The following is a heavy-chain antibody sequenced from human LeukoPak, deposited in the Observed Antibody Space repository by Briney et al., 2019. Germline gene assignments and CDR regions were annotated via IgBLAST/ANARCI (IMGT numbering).Heavy chain of an antibody. CDR2: IYPGDSDT. CDR1: GYSFTSYW. Sequence: GESLKISCKGSGYSFTSYWIGWVRQMPGKGLEWMGIIYPGDSDTRYSPSFQGQVTISADKSISTAYLQWSSLKASDTAMYHCARRNYDSSGYYPVPDYWGQGTLVTVSS. CDR3: ARRNYDSSGYYPVPDY. V-gene: IGHV5-51*01. D-gene: IGHD3-22*01. J-gene: IGHJ4*02.